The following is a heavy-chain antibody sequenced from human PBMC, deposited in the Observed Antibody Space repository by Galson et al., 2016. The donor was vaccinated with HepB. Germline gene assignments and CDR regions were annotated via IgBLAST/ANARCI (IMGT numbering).Heavy chain of an antibody. J-gene: IGHJ6*02. V-gene: IGHV4-4*02. D-gene: IGHD3-10*01. CDR1: GGPVYSSYW. CDR3: ARHRGLGLGKYCGMDV. CDR2: VYQSGST. Sequence: SETLSLTCAVSGGPVYSSYWWTWVRQAPGKGLEWIGEVYQSGSTNYNPSLKSRVTISVDTSDNRFYFKVASVTAADTGVYYCARHRGLGLGKYCGMDVWGQGTTVIVSS.